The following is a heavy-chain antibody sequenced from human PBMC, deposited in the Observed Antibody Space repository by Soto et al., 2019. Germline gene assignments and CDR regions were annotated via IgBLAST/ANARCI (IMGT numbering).Heavy chain of an antibody. CDR1: GFTFTNYW. CDR2: MKQDGTEK. V-gene: IGHV3-7*01. D-gene: IGHD3-3*01. CDR3: AIGGDFWSGSRFDY. Sequence: EVQLVESGGGLVQPGESLTLSCAASGFTFTNYWMNWVRQAPGKGLDWVASMKQDGTEKYYVDSVKGRFTISRDNAKNSLYLQMDSLRAEDTAVYYCAIGGDFWSGSRFDYWGQGTLVTVSS. J-gene: IGHJ4*02.